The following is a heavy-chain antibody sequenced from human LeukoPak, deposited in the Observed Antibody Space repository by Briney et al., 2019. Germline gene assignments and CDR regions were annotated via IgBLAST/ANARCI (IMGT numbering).Heavy chain of an antibody. CDR3: ARGPYSYDSSGAFDI. V-gene: IGHV4-59*10. CDR2: ISSSGST. CDR1: SESFSGYF. Sequence: SETLSLTCAIYSESFSGYFWSWIRRPAGKGLEWIGRISSSGSTNYNPSLKSRVTISVDTSKNRFSLKLSSVTAADTAVYFCARGPYSYDSSGAFDIWGQGTMVTVSS. J-gene: IGHJ3*02. D-gene: IGHD3-22*01.